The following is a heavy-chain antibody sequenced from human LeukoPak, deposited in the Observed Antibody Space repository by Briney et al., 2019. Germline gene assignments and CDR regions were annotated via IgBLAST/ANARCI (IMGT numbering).Heavy chain of an antibody. Sequence: GGSLRLSCAASGFTFSSYGMHWVRQAPGKGLEWVAVISYDGSNKYYADSVKGRFTISRDNSKNTLYLQMNSLKTEDTAVYYCARDVTYYYDSSGYAPFDYWGQGTLVTVSS. CDR1: GFTFSSYG. D-gene: IGHD3-22*01. CDR3: ARDVTYYYDSSGYAPFDY. CDR2: ISYDGSNK. V-gene: IGHV3-30*03. J-gene: IGHJ4*02.